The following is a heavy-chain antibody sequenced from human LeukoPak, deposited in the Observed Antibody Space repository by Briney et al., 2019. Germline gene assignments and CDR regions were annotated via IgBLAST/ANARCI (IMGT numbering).Heavy chain of an antibody. D-gene: IGHD2-15*01. CDR3: ARDIAYCSGGSCYSNYFDY. CDR1: GYTFTSYA. CDR2: INAGNGNT. Sequence: ASVKVSCKASGYTFTSYAMHWVRQDPGQRLEWMGWINAGNGNTKYSQKFQGRVTITRDTSASTAYMELSSLRSEDTAVYYCARDIAYCSGGSCYSNYFDYWGQGTLVTVSS. V-gene: IGHV1-3*01. J-gene: IGHJ4*02.